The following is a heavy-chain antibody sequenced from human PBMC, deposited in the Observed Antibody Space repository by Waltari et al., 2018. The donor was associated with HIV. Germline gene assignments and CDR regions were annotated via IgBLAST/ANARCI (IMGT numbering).Heavy chain of an antibody. CDR2: FKPIFGKA. J-gene: IGHJ6*02. CDR3: ATGSMTVFGVDNLFNYGLDV. D-gene: IGHD3-3*01. V-gene: IGHV1-69*01. CDR1: AATLQNNA. Sequence: APLVRSGAAVKRPWSSVTVYCTASAATLQNNALNCVRQALGQGLEWMERFKPIFGKANYGQKSQGRVRVMAAEATSTVDMELSGRGSDDTAVYYCATGSMTVFGVDNLFNYGLDVWGQGTTGTDSS.